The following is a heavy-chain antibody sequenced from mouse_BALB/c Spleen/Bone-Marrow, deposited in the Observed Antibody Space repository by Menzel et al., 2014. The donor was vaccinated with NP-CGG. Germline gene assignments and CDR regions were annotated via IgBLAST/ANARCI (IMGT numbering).Heavy chain of an antibody. CDR1: GYAFTNYL. Sequence: LVESGAELVRPGTSVKVSCKASGYAFTNYLIEWVKRRPGQGLEWIGVINPGSGGTNYNEKFKGKATLTADKSSSTAYMQLSSLTSDDSAVYFCARRDDAMDYWGQGTSVTVSS. CDR3: ARRDDAMDY. CDR2: INPGSGGT. J-gene: IGHJ4*01. V-gene: IGHV1-54*03. D-gene: IGHD3-3*01.